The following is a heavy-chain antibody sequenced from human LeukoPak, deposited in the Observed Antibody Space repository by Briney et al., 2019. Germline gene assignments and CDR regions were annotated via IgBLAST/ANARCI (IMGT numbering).Heavy chain of an antibody. D-gene: IGHD3-22*01. CDR1: GGTFSSYA. CDR3: AKGSQDSSGYSDY. J-gene: IGHJ4*02. V-gene: IGHV1-69*04. Sequence: ASVKVSCKASGGTFSSYAISRVRQAPGQGLEWMGRIIPIFGIANYAQKFQGRVTITADKSTSTAYMELSSLRSEDTAVYYCAKGSQDSSGYSDYWGQGTLVTVSS. CDR2: IIPIFGIA.